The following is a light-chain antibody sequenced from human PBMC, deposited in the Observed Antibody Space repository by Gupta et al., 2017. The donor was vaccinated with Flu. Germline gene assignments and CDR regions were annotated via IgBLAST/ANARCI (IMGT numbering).Light chain of an antibody. V-gene: IGLV2-8*01. Sequence: QSALTPPPSASGSPGPSITISCPGTSSDIGAYKYVSWHQQHAGKAPKLIIYEVTKRPSGVPDRFSGSKSGNTASLTVSGLQAEDEGDYYCSSHTVSDTFVFGTGTAVTVL. CDR1: SSDIGAYKY. CDR2: EVT. CDR3: SSHTVSDTFV. J-gene: IGLJ1*01.